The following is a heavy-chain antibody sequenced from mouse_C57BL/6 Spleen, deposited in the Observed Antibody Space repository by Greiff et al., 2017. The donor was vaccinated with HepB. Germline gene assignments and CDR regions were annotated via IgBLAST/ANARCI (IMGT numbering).Heavy chain of an antibody. J-gene: IGHJ1*01. CDR3: YDGSREYFDV. CDR2: IDPETGGT. V-gene: IGHV1-15*01. D-gene: IGHD1-1*01. Sequence: VQLQQSGAELVRPGAPVPLSCKASGNTFTDYEMHWVKQTPVHGLEWIGAIDPETGGTAYNQKFKGKAILTADKSSSTAYMELRSLTSEDSAVYYCYDGSREYFDVSAARPTVTVSS. CDR1: GNTFTDYE.